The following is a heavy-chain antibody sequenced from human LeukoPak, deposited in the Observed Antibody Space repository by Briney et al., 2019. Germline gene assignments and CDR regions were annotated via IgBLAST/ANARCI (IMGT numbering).Heavy chain of an antibody. Sequence: SETLSLTCTVSGGSISSYYWSWIRQPAGKGLEWLGRMYTSGSTNYNPSLKSRVTMSVDTSKNQFSLKLSSVTAADTAVYYCARDMQGACSSTSCSHLFDYWGQGTLVTVSS. D-gene: IGHD2-2*01. CDR3: ARDMQGACSSTSCSHLFDY. V-gene: IGHV4-4*07. J-gene: IGHJ4*02. CDR2: MYTSGST. CDR1: GGSISSYY.